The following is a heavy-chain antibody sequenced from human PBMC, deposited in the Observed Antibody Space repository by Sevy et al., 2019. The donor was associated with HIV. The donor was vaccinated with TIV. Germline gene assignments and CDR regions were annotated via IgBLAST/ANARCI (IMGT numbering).Heavy chain of an antibody. Sequence: GGSLRLSCAASGFTFSTYGMHWVRQAPGKGLGWVAVMWFDGSNTYYADSVKGRFTISRDIAKNTLHLQMNSLRAEDTAVYYCARDLEFYDYGDYGPAFMPDYWGQGTLVTVSS. CDR2: MWFDGSNT. D-gene: IGHD4-17*01. CDR1: GFTFSTYG. V-gene: IGHV3-33*01. CDR3: ARDLEFYDYGDYGPAFMPDY. J-gene: IGHJ4*02.